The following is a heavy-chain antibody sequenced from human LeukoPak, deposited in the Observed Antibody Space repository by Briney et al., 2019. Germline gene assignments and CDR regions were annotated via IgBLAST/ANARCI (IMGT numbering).Heavy chain of an antibody. CDR2: IYHSGST. CDR3: ARDRGPYYDFWSGYQDPSYYDGMDV. D-gene: IGHD3-3*01. J-gene: IGHJ6*02. Sequence: PSETLSLTCAVSGGSISSGGYSWSWIRQPPGKGLEWIGYIYHSGSTYYNPSLKSRVTISVDRSKNQFSLKLSSVTAADTAVYYCARDRGPYYDFWSGYQDPSYYDGMDVWGQGTTVTVSS. V-gene: IGHV4-30-2*01. CDR1: GGSISSGGYS.